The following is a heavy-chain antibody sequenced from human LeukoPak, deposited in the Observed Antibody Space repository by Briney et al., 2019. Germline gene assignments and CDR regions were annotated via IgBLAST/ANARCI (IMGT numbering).Heavy chain of an antibody. V-gene: IGHV3-53*01. Sequence: GSLRLSCAVSRLSSKYMSWVRQDPGKGLEWVSVIYGDGTTHYADSVKGRFTISRDSSKNTLYLQMTSLRDEDTAVFFCARVNRLTGTHYYFMDVWGKRTTVTVSS. CDR1: RLSSKY. J-gene: IGHJ6*03. CDR2: IYGDGTT. D-gene: IGHD1-20*01. CDR3: ARVNRLTGTHYYFMDV.